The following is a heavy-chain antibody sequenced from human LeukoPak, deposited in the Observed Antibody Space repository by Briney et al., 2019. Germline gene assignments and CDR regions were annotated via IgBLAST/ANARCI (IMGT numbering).Heavy chain of an antibody. CDR1: GFTFSSYG. J-gene: IGHJ4*02. D-gene: IGHD4-23*01. CDR2: IRYDGSNK. V-gene: IGHV3-30*02. Sequence: GGSLRLSCAASGFTFSSYGMHWVRQAPGKGLEWVAFIRYDGSNKYYADSVKGRFTISRDNSKNTLYLEMNSLRAEDTAVYYCARAYGGSSPFDYWGQGTLVTVSS. CDR3: ARAYGGSSPFDY.